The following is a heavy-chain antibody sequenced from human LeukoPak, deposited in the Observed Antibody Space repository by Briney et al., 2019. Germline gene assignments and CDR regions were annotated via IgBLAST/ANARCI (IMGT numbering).Heavy chain of an antibody. CDR3: ARDGDYYDSSVPFDC. CDR2: IWYEGSNK. Sequence: PGGSLRLSCAASGFTFSSYGMHWVCHAPGEGLGWVAVIWYEGSNKYDADSVKGGFTISRDNAKNTLFLQMNSLRAEDTAVYYCARDGDYYDSSVPFDCWGQGTVVTVSS. J-gene: IGHJ4*02. CDR1: GFTFSSYG. V-gene: IGHV3-33*01. D-gene: IGHD3-22*01.